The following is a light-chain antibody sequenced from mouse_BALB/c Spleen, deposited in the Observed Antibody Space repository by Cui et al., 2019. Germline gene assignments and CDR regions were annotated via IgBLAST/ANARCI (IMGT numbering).Light chain of an antibody. V-gene: IGKV4-74*01. Sequence: QIVLTQSPAIMSASLGERVTMTCTPSSSVSSSYLHWYQQKPGSSPKCWIYSTSNLASGVPARFSGSGSGTSYSLTISSMEAEDAATYYCHQYHRSPRTFGGGTKLEIK. J-gene: IGKJ1*01. CDR3: HQYHRSPRT. CDR2: STS. CDR1: SSVSSSY.